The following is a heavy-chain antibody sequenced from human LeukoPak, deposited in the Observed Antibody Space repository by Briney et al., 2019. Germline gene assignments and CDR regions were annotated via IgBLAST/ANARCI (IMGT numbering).Heavy chain of an antibody. CDR1: GGSISSSSYY. CDR3: ARGTYYYDSSGYFTNGYYYYYGMDV. Sequence: KTSETLSLTCTVSGGSISSSSYYWGWIRQPPGKGLEWIGSIYYSGSTYYNPSLKSRVTISVDTSKNQFSLKLSSVTAADTAVYYCARGTYYYDSSGYFTNGYYYYYGMDVWGQGTTVTVSS. J-gene: IGHJ6*02. V-gene: IGHV4-39*01. D-gene: IGHD3-22*01. CDR2: IYYSGST.